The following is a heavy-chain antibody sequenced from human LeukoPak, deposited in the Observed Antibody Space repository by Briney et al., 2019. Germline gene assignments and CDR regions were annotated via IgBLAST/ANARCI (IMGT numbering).Heavy chain of an antibody. V-gene: IGHV3-23*01. CDR1: GFTFSSYA. CDR2: ISDSGGST. Sequence: GGSLRLSCAASGFTFSSYAMSWVRQAPGKGLEWVSAISDSGGSTYYADSVKGRFTISRDNSKNTLYLQMNSLRAEDTAVYYCAGGYCGGDCYGYYYYYYTDVWGKGTTVTISS. J-gene: IGHJ6*03. CDR3: AGGYCGGDCYGYYYYYYTDV. D-gene: IGHD2-21*02.